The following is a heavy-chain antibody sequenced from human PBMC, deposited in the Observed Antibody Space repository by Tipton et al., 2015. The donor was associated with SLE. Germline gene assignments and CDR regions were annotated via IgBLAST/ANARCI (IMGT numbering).Heavy chain of an antibody. Sequence: TLSLTCTVSGGSISSHYWSWIRQPPGKGLEWIGEINHSGSTNYNPSLKSRVTISVDTSKNQFSLKLSSVTAADTAVYYCASGIPTMPRQHWGQGTLVTVSS. D-gene: IGHD2-2*01. CDR2: INHSGST. V-gene: IGHV4-59*11. CDR3: ASGIPTMPRQH. CDR1: GGSISSHY. J-gene: IGHJ1*01.